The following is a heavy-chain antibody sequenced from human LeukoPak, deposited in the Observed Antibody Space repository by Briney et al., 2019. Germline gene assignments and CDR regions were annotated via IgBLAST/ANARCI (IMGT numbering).Heavy chain of an antibody. CDR3: ATDFYDST. CDR2: IRSNSDGGTI. J-gene: IGHJ5*02. D-gene: IGHD3-22*01. CDR1: GFTFSNAW. Sequence: PGGSLRLSCATSGFTFSNAWMNWVRQAPGKGLEWVGRIRSNSDGGTIDYAAPVKRRFTLSTDDSKTTLYLQMNSLQTEDTAVYYCATDFYDSTWGQGTLVTVSS. V-gene: IGHV3-15*07.